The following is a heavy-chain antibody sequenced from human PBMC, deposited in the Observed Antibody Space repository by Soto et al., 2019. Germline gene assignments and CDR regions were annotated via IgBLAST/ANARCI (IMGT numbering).Heavy chain of an antibody. D-gene: IGHD3-3*01. CDR2: INADNGNT. V-gene: IGHV1-3*01. CDR3: ARDSGPPGGVVIHYYYYYGMDV. Sequence: ASVKVSCKASGYTFTSYAMHWVRQAPGQRLEWMGWINADNGNTNYAQKLQGRVTMTRDTSASTAYMELRSLRSDDTAVYYCARDSGPPGGVVIHYYYYYGMDVWGQGTTVTVSS. CDR1: GYTFTSYA. J-gene: IGHJ6*02.